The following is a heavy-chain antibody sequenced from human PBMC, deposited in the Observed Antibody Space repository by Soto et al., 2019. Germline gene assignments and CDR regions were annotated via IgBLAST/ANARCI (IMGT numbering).Heavy chain of an antibody. Sequence: GGSLRLSCAASGFIVSGNYMSWVRQAPGKGLEWVSVIYRGGSTYYADSVKGRFTISRDNSKNTLYLQMNSLRADDTGVYYCARDGGLAEDGMDVWGQGTTVTVSS. CDR2: IYRGGST. V-gene: IGHV3-53*01. D-gene: IGHD3-10*01. CDR1: GFIVSGNY. CDR3: ARDGGLAEDGMDV. J-gene: IGHJ6*02.